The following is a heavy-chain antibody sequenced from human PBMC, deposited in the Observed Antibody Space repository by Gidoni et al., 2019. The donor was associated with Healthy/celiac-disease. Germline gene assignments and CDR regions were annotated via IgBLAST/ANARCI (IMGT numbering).Heavy chain of an antibody. V-gene: IGHV4-59*01. CDR2: IYYSGST. CDR1: GGSISSYY. CDR3: ARGGRWLVDY. D-gene: IGHD5-12*01. Sequence: QVQLQESGPGLVKPSETLSLTCTVSGGSISSYYWSWIRQPPGKGLEWIGYIYYSGSTNYNPSLKSRVTISVDTSKNQFSLKLSSVTAADTAVYYCARGGRWLVDYWGQGTLVTVSS. J-gene: IGHJ4*02.